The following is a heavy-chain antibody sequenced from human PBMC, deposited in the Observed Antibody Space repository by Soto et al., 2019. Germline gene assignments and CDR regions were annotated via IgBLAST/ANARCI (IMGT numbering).Heavy chain of an antibody. CDR2: INPSDGST. CDR1: GYTFINYY. Sequence: QVQLVQSGAEVKKPGASVKVSCKASGYTFINYYMHWVRQAPGQGLEWMGIINPSDGSTSYAQKFQGRGTLTRDTSTSTVYMELSSLRSEDTAVYFCPRGAQHYFGSGRYWQYYWYYMDVWGKGTSVTVSS. CDR3: PRGAQHYFGSGRYWQYYWYYMDV. V-gene: IGHV1-46*03. D-gene: IGHD3-10*01. J-gene: IGHJ6*03.